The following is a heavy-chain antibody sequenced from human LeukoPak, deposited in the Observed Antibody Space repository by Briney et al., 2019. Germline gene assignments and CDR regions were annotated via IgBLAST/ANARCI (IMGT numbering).Heavy chain of an antibody. CDR2: IYYSGST. CDR1: GGSISSYY. J-gene: IGHJ1*01. CDR3: ARDHYDILTGREYFQH. V-gene: IGHV4-59*01. Sequence: SETLSLTCTVSGGSISSYYWCWIRQPPGKGLEWIGYIYYSGSTNYNPSLKSRVTISVDTSKNQFSLKLSSVTAADTAVYHCARDHYDILTGREYFQHWGQGTLVTVSS. D-gene: IGHD3-9*01.